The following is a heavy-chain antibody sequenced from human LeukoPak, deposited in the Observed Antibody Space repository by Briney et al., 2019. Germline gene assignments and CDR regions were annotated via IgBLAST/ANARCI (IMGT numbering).Heavy chain of an antibody. J-gene: IGHJ5*02. CDR3: ATTLLGGLWYSSNWNNWFDP. Sequence: ASVKVSCKASGYTFTSYDINWVRQATGQGLEWMGWMNPNSGNTGYAQKFQGRVTMTRNTSISTAYMELSSLRSEDTAVYYCATTLLGGLWYSSNWNNWFDPWGQGTLVTVSS. V-gene: IGHV1-8*01. CDR2: MNPNSGNT. D-gene: IGHD6-13*01. CDR1: GYTFTSYD.